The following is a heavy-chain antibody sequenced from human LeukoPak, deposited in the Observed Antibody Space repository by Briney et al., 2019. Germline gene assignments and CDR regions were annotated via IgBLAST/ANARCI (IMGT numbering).Heavy chain of an antibody. CDR3: ARKNYYLLYYYYYYMDV. V-gene: IGHV4-39*01. CDR2: IYYSGST. CDR1: GGSISSSSYY. D-gene: IGHD3-22*01. Sequence: SETLSLTCTVSGGSISSSSYYWGWIRQPPGKGLEWIGSIYYSGSTYYNPSLKSRVTISVDTSKNQFSPKLSSVTAADTAVYYCARKNYYLLYYYYYYMDVWGKGTTVTVSS. J-gene: IGHJ6*03.